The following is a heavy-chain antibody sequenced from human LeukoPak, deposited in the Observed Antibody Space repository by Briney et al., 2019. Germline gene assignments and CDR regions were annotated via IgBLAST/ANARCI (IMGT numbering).Heavy chain of an antibody. D-gene: IGHD1/OR15-1a*01. CDR1: GYTFTSYA. CDR3: ARSWNIYYYYGMDV. J-gene: IGHJ6*02. Sequence: GASVKVSCKASGYTFTSYAMHWVRQAPGQRLEWMGWTNAGNGNTKYSQKFQGRVTITRDTSASTAYMELSSLRSEDTAVYYCARSWNIYYYYGMDVWGQGTTVTVSS. CDR2: TNAGNGNT. V-gene: IGHV1-3*01.